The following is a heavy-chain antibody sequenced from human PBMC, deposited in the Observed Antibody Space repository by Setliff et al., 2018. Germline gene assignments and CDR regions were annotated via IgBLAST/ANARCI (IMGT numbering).Heavy chain of an antibody. V-gene: IGHV4-61*02. D-gene: IGHD1-26*01. CDR2: MYSDGST. Sequence: SETLSLTCTVSGGSVSSRSFYWSWIRQPAGKPLEWIGRMYSDGSTIYNPSLKSRVTIPEDTSKNQFSLTLSSVTAADTAIYYCARMSGFLYIDVWGKGTTVTVSS. J-gene: IGHJ6*03. CDR3: ARMSGFLYIDV. CDR1: GGSVSSRSFY.